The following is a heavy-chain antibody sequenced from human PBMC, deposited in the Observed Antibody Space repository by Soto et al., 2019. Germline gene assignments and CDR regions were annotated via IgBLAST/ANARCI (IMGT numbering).Heavy chain of an antibody. Sequence: VASVKVSCKASGYTFTSYGISWVRQAPGQGLEWMGWISAYNGNTNYAQKLQGRFTISRDKSTNTLYLHMNSLRAEDTAVYYCARGSAYSDYDLEYWGQGTLVTVSS. CDR3: ARGSAYSDYDLEY. D-gene: IGHD4-17*01. J-gene: IGHJ4*02. V-gene: IGHV1-18*04. CDR2: ISAYNGNT. CDR1: GYTFTSYG.